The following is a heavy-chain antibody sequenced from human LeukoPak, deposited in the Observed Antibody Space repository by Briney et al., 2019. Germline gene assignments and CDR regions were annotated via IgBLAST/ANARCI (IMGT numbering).Heavy chain of an antibody. CDR2: ISYDGSNK. CDR3: TAIIVTPTEMSDY. Sequence: PGGSLRLSCAASGFTFSSYAMHWVRQAPGKGLEWVAVISYDGSNKYYADSVKGRFTISRDNSKNTLYLQMNSLRAEDTAVYYCTAIIVTPTEMSDYWGQGTLVTVSS. V-gene: IGHV3-30*04. D-gene: IGHD2/OR15-2a*01. J-gene: IGHJ4*02. CDR1: GFTFSSYA.